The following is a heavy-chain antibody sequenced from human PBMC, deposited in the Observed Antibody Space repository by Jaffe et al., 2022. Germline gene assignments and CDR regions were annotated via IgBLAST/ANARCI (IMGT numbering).Heavy chain of an antibody. CDR2: IKQDGSEK. V-gene: IGHV3-7*01. D-gene: IGHD3-16*01. CDR3: ARAPRGGRSPTDY. CDR1: GFTFSSYW. J-gene: IGHJ4*02. Sequence: EVQLVESGGGLVQPGGSLRLSCAASGFTFSSYWMSWVRQAPGKGLEWVANIKQDGSEKYYVDSVKGRFTISRDNAKNSLYLQMNSLRAEDTAVYYCARAPRGGRSPTDYWGQGTLVTVSS.